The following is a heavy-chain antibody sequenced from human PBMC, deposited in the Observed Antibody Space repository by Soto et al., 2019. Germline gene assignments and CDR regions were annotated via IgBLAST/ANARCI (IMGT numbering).Heavy chain of an antibody. D-gene: IGHD3-10*02. CDR2: MSPDSGTT. CDR3: SKGPPTRVVAISVRSKAHWFDP. V-gene: IGHV1-8*01. Sequence: ASVKVSCKASGYTFTTYDINWVRQAAGQGREWMGWMSPDSGTTGYAQKLQGRVTMTRDTSITTAYLELTSLKSEDTAVYYCSKGPPTRVVAISVRSKAHWFDPWGQGXLVTVSS. CDR1: GYTFTTYD. J-gene: IGHJ5*02.